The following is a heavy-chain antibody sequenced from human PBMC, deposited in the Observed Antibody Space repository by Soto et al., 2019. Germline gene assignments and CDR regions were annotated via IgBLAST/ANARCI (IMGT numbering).Heavy chain of an antibody. CDR3: ARANIVVVTAILDY. V-gene: IGHV4-31*03. J-gene: IGHJ4*02. D-gene: IGHD2-21*02. Sequence: SDTLSLTCTVSGGSISSGGYYWSWIRQHPGKGLEWIGYIYYSGSTYYNPSLKSRVTISVDTSKNQFSLKLSSVTAADTAVYYCARANIVVVTAILDYWGQGTLVTVSS. CDR2: IYYSGST. CDR1: GGSISSGGYY.